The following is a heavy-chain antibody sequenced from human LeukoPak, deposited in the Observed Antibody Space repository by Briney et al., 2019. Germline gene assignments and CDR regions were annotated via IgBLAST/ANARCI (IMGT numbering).Heavy chain of an antibody. CDR3: ARGRGYYDSSLGY. CDR2: IYYSGST. V-gene: IGHV4-59*01. D-gene: IGHD3-22*01. Sequence: SETLSLTCTVSGGSISSYYWSWIRQPPGKGLEWIGYIYYSGSTNYNPSLKSRVTISVDTSKNQFSLKLSSVTAADTAVYYCARGRGYYDSSLGYWGQGTLVTVSS. CDR1: GGSISSYY. J-gene: IGHJ4*02.